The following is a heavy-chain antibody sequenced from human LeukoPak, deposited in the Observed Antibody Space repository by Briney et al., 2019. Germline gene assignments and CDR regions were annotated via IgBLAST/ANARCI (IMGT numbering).Heavy chain of an antibody. CDR2: IYYSGST. J-gene: IGHJ5*02. CDR1: GGSISSGGYY. D-gene: IGHD2-15*01. V-gene: IGHV4-31*03. CDR3: ASQVVVAARGIWFDP. Sequence: SETLSLTCTVSGGSISSGGYYWSWIRQHPGKGLEWIGYIYYSGSTYYNPSLKSRVTISVDTSKNQFSLKLSSVTAADTAVYYCASQVVVAARGIWFDPWGQGTLVTVSS.